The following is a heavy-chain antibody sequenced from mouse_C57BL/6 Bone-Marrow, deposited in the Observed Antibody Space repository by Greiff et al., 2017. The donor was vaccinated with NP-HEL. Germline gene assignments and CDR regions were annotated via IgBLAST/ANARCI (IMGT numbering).Heavy chain of an antibody. D-gene: IGHD1-1*01. J-gene: IGHJ2*01. V-gene: IGHV1-22*01. CDR2: INPNNGGT. CDR1: GYTFTDYN. CDR3: ARYYYGSSNY. Sequence: VHVKQSGPELVKPGASVKMSCKASGYTFTDYNMHWVKQSHGKSLEWIGYINPNNGGTSYNQKFKGKATLTVNKSSSTAYMELRSLTSEDSAVYYCARYYYGSSNYWGQGTTLTVSS.